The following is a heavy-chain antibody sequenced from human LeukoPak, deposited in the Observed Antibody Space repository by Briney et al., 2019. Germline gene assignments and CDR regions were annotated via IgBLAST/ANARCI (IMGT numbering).Heavy chain of an antibody. CDR3: ARGCSSTSCYLYYYYGMDV. D-gene: IGHD2-2*01. CDR2: IIPIFGTA. V-gene: IGHV1-69*13. J-gene: IGHJ6*02. Sequence: SVKVSCKASGGTFSSYAISWVRQAPGQGLEWMGGIIPIFGTANYAQKFQGRVTITVDESTSTAYMELSSLRSEDTAVYYCARGCSSTSCYLYYYYGMDVWGQGTTVTVSS. CDR1: GGTFSSYA.